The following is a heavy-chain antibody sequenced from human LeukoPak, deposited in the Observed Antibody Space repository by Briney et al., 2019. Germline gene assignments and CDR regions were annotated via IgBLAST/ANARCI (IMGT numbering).Heavy chain of an antibody. CDR3: AKTRDWELTSYFDY. Sequence: PSQTLSLTCTVSGGSISSGSYYWSWIRQPAGKGLEWIGRIYTSGSTNYNPSLKSRVTISVDTSKNQFSLKLSSVTAADTAVYYCAKTRDWELTSYFDYWGQGTLVTVSS. CDR2: IYTSGST. D-gene: IGHD1-26*01. V-gene: IGHV4-61*02. CDR1: GGSISSGSYY. J-gene: IGHJ4*02.